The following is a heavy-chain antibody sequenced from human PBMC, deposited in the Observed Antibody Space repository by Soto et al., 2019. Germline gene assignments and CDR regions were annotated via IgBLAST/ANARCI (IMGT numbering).Heavy chain of an antibody. J-gene: IGHJ4*02. Sequence: EVQLVESGGGLVQPGGSLRLSCAASGFTFSSYSMNWVRQAPGKGLEWVSYISSSSSTIYYAYSVKGRFTISRDNAKNSLYLQMNSLRAEDTAVYYCARDLRSSGWYEAIDYWGQGTLVTVCS. D-gene: IGHD6-19*01. CDR2: ISSSSSTI. V-gene: IGHV3-48*01. CDR3: ARDLRSSGWYEAIDY. CDR1: GFTFSSYS.